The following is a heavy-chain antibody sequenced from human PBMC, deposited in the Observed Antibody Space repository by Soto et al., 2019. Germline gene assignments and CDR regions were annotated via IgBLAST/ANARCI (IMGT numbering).Heavy chain of an antibody. CDR3: AREATVTDYYFDY. CDR2: INPNSGGT. V-gene: IGHV1-2*04. CDR1: GYTFTSYA. D-gene: IGHD4-17*01. Sequence: ASVKVSCKASGYTFTSYAMHWVRQAPGQGLEWMGWINPNSGGTNYAQKFQGWVTMTRDTSISTAYMELSRLRSDDTAVYYCAREATVTDYYFDYWGQGTLVTVSS. J-gene: IGHJ4*02.